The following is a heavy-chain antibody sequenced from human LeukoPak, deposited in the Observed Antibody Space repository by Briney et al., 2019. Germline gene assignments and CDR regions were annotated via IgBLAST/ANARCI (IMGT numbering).Heavy chain of an antibody. J-gene: IGHJ3*02. D-gene: IGHD6-19*01. CDR2: IIPIFGTA. CDR3: ARYRQWLIDAFDI. Sequence: SVKVSCKASGGTFSSYAISWVRQAPGQGLEWMGGIIPIFGTANYAQKFRGRVTMTRDMSTSTVYMELSSLRSEDTAVYYCARYRQWLIDAFDIWGQGTMVTVSS. V-gene: IGHV1-69*05. CDR1: GGTFSSYA.